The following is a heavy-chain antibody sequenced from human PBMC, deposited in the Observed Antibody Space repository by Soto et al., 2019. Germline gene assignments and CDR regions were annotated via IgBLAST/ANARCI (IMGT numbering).Heavy chain of an antibody. CDR2: ISGSGDST. CDR1: GFTFRNHA. Sequence: EEQLLESGGGLVQRGGSLRLSCAASGFTFRNHAMNWVRQAPGKGLERVSGISGSGDSTGYEDSVKGRFTISRDNSKKTLYLQMNSLRAEDTAIYYCAKDRSGSYSWGMDVWGQGTTVTVSS. J-gene: IGHJ6*02. D-gene: IGHD1-26*01. CDR3: AKDRSGSYSWGMDV. V-gene: IGHV3-23*01.